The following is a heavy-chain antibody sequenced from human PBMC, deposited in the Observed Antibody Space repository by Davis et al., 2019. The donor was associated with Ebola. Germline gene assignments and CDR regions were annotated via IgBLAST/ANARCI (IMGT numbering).Heavy chain of an antibody. J-gene: IGHJ4*02. Sequence: GESLKISCAASGFTFSGSAMHWVSQASGKGLEWVGRIRSKANSYATAYAASVKGRFTISRDDSKNTAYLQMNSLKTEDTAVYYCTKGSSGTDYWGQGTLVTVSS. D-gene: IGHD3-22*01. CDR1: GFTFSGSA. CDR3: TKGSSGTDY. CDR2: IRSKANSYAT. V-gene: IGHV3-73*01.